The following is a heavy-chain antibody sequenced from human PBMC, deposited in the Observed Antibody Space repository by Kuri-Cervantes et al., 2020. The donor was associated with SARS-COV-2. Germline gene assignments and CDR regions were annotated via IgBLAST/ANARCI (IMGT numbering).Heavy chain of an antibody. Sequence: SETLSLTCTVSGGSVSSGSYYWSWIRQPPGKGLEWIGYIYYSGSTNYNPSLKSRVTISVDTSKNQFSLKLSSVTAADTAVYYCARAGYYYDSSGFDAFDIWGQGTMVTVSS. V-gene: IGHV4-61*01. CDR3: ARAGYYYDSSGFDAFDI. CDR2: IYYSGST. J-gene: IGHJ3*02. D-gene: IGHD3-22*01. CDR1: GGSVSSGSYY.